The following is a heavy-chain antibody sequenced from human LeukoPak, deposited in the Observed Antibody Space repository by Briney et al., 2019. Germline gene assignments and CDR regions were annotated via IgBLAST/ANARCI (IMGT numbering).Heavy chain of an antibody. CDR1: GYTFTSYG. CDR3: ARVLGYYYDSSGYQGAYYFDY. D-gene: IGHD3-22*01. J-gene: IGHJ4*02. CDR2: ISAYNGNT. V-gene: IGHV1-18*01. Sequence: ASVKVSCKASGYTFTSYGISWVRQAPGQGLEWMGWISAYNGNTNYAQKLQGRVTMTTDTSTSTAYMELRSLRSDDTAVCYCARVLGYYYDSSGYQGAYYFDYWGQGTLVTVSS.